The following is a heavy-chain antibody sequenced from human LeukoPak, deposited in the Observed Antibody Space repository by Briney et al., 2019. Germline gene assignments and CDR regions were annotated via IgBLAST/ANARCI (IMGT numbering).Heavy chain of an antibody. CDR3: ASSEVSYGGNSAPYFDY. Sequence: GGSLRLSCAASDFPFIGYTMHWVRQAPGKGQEWVAGIPYDGSQNSYADSVKGRFTISRDNSKNTLYLQMNSLRAEDTAVYYCASSEVSYGGNSAPYFDYWGQGTLVTVSS. CDR1: DFPFIGYT. CDR2: IPYDGSQN. J-gene: IGHJ4*02. V-gene: IGHV3-30*04. D-gene: IGHD4-23*01.